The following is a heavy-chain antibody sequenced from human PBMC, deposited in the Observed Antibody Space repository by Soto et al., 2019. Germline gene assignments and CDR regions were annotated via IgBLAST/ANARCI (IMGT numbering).Heavy chain of an antibody. V-gene: IGHV1-69*13. CDR3: ARGDYYDSSGYSPGAFDI. Sequence: SVKVSCKASGGTFSSYAISWVRQAPGQGLEWMGGIIPIFGTANYAQKFQGRVTITADESTSTAYRELSSLRSEDTAVYYCARGDYYDSSGYSPGAFDIWGQGTMVTVSS. CDR2: IIPIFGTA. CDR1: GGTFSSYA. D-gene: IGHD3-22*01. J-gene: IGHJ3*02.